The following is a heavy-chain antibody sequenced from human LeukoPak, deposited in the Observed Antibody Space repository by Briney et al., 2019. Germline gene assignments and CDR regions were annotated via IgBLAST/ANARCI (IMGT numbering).Heavy chain of an antibody. Sequence: SETLSLTCTVSGGSISSYYGSWIRQPPGKGLEWIGHIYYSGSTNYTPSLKSRVTISVDTTKNRCSLKLSSVTAAGTAVYYCAATYYYDSSGYVGDYWGQGTLVTVSS. CDR1: GGSISSYY. CDR3: AATYYYDSSGYVGDY. CDR2: IYYSGST. V-gene: IGHV4-59*08. D-gene: IGHD3-22*01. J-gene: IGHJ4*02.